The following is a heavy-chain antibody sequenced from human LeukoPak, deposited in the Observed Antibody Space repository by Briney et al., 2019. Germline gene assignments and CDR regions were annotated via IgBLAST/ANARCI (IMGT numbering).Heavy chain of an antibody. CDR3: AKWGSTSRKTFDY. CDR1: GFTFSSYG. V-gene: IGHV3-30*02. CDR2: IRYDGSNK. D-gene: IGHD2-2*01. Sequence: GGSLRLSCAASGFTFSSYGMHWVRQAPGKGLEWVAFIRYDGSNKYYADSVKGRFTISRDNSKNTLYLQMNSLRAEDTAVYYCAKWGSTSRKTFDYWGQGTLVTVSS. J-gene: IGHJ4*02.